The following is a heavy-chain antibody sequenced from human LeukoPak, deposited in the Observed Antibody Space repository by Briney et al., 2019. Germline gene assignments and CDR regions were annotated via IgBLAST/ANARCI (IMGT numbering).Heavy chain of an antibody. CDR2: VSYDERNK. D-gene: IGHD3-16*01. CDR3: AKDPDDSHRGDP. J-gene: IGHJ5*02. CDR1: GFSFSYSS. V-gene: IGHV3-30*04. Sequence: GSLRLSLGASGFSFSYSSLDLGRPAPSKGLEWVAVVSYDERNKYYAESVKGRFTISRDNSKNTVYLEMRSLRPEDTAVYYCAKDPDDSHRGDPWGQGTLVTVSS.